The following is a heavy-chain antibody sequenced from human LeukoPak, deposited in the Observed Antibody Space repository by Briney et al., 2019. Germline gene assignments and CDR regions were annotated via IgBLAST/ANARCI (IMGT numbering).Heavy chain of an antibody. CDR2: ISYDGSNK. Sequence: GRSLRLSCAASGFTFSSYGMHWVRQAPGKGLEWGAVISYDGSNKYYADSVKGRFTISRDNSKNTLYLQMNSLRAEDTAVYYCAKNPGGSYSGTMDVWGQGTTVTVSS. CDR3: AKNPGGSYSGTMDV. D-gene: IGHD1-26*01. V-gene: IGHV3-30*18. J-gene: IGHJ6*02. CDR1: GFTFSSYG.